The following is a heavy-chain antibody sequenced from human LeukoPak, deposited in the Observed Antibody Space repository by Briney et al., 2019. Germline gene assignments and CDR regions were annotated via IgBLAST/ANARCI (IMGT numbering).Heavy chain of an antibody. D-gene: IGHD5-18*01. CDR3: ARDLRGYSYGFGLGGMDV. CDR2: IYSGGST. V-gene: IGHV3-53*01. Sequence: HTGGYLRLSCAASGFTVSSNYMSWVRQAPGKGLEWVSVIYSGGSTYYADSVKGRFTISRDNSKNTLYLQMNSLRAEDTAVYYCARDLRGYSYGFGLGGMDVWGQGTTVTVSS. CDR1: GFTVSSNY. J-gene: IGHJ6*02.